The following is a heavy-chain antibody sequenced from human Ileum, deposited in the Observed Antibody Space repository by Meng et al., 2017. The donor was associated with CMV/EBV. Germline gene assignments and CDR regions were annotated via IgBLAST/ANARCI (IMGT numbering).Heavy chain of an antibody. CDR1: GDTFTCSW. CDR2: IDPVDSET. V-gene: IGHV5-51*01. CDR3: ARQGCTTTSCHTIES. J-gene: IGHJ4*02. Sequence: GDTFTCSWFGWCRQRPGKGLDLVGIIDPVDSETRYRPSFQGQVAISADKSITTAYLQWNSLKASDSAMYYCARQGCTTTSCHTIESWGQGTLVTVSS. D-gene: IGHD2-2*01.